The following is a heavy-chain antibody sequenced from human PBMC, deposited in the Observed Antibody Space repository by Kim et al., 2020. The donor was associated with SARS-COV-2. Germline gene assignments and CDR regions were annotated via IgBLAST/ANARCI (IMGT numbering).Heavy chain of an antibody. D-gene: IGHD5-12*01. Sequence: YADSVKGRFTISRDNSKNTLYLQMNSLRAEDTAVYYCARALGRDGYNWYYWGQGTLVTVSS. J-gene: IGHJ4*02. CDR3: ARALGRDGYNWYY. V-gene: IGHV3-53*01.